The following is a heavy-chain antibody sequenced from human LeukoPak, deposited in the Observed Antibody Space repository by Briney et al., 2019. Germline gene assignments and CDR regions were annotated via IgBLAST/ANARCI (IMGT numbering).Heavy chain of an antibody. CDR1: GFTINNNY. CDR3: AKDPPSSGTTFDY. Sequence: GGSLRLSCVASGFTINNNYMTWVRQAPGKGLEWVSVIYTGGTPYYADSVKGRFTISRDISKNTVYLQMNSLRAEDTAVYYCAKDPPSSGTTFDYWGQGTLVTVSS. CDR2: IYTGGTP. V-gene: IGHV3-53*01. J-gene: IGHJ4*02. D-gene: IGHD2/OR15-2a*01.